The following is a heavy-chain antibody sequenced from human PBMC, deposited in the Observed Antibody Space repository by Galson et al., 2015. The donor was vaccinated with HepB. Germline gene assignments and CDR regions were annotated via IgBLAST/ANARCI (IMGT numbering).Heavy chain of an antibody. CDR2: IYPGDPDS. CDR3: ARQTGPGGPPDY. V-gene: IGHV5-51*01. CDR1: GYSFTIYW. D-gene: IGHD1-14*01. Sequence: QSGAEVKKPGESLKISCKASGYSFTIYWIGWVRQMPGKGLEWMAMIYPGDPDSRYSPSFQGQVTISADKSISTAYLQWSSLKASDSAMYYCARQTGPGGPPDYWGQGTLVTVSS. J-gene: IGHJ4*02.